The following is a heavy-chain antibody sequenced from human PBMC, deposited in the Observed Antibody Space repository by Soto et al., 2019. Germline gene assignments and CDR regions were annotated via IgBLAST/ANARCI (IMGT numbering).Heavy chain of an antibody. CDR1: GYSFTSNW. D-gene: IGHD3-22*01. Sequence: GESLKISCKGSGYSFTSNWIGWVRQTPGKGLEWMGIIYPRDSDTRYSPSFQGQVTMSVDRSITTAYLQWTSLKASDTAMYYCARLQGYYDTSGYSPFDYWGQGTLVTVSS. V-gene: IGHV5-51*01. CDR3: ARLQGYYDTSGYSPFDY. J-gene: IGHJ4*02. CDR2: IYPRDSDT.